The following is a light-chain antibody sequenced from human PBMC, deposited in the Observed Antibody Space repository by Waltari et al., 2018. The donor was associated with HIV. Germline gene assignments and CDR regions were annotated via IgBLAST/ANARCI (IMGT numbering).Light chain of an antibody. J-gene: IGLJ2*01. CDR2: GNT. V-gene: IGLV2-14*01. Sequence: QSALTQPASVSGSPGQSITISCTGTSDDIGLYNFFSWDQKHPDKAPQLIIYGNTNRPSGVSYRFSGSKSDNTASLTISGLQAEDEADYYCSSFATSDTLLFGGGTKLTVL. CDR1: SDDIGLYNF. CDR3: SSFATSDTLL.